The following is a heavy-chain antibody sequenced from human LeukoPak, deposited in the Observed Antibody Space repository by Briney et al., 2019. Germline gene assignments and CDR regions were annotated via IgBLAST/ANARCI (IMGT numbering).Heavy chain of an antibody. CDR3: AKDRGYYYGMDV. J-gene: IGHJ6*02. Sequence: PGGTLRLSCAASGFTFDDYAMHWVRQAPGKGMDLVSGRSWYSGSIGYADSVKGRFTISRVNAKTSQYRQMNSLNAEDPALYYCAKDRGYYYGMDVWGQGTTVTVSS. CDR1: GFTFDDYA. CDR2: RSWYSGSI. V-gene: IGHV3-9*01.